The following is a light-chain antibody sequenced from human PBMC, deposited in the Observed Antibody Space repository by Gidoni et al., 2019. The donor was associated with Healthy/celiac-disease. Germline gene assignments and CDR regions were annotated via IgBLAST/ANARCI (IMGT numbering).Light chain of an antibody. CDR3: MQALQTPQT. J-gene: IGKJ1*01. V-gene: IGKV2-28*01. CDR2: LGS. Sequence: DIVMTPSPLSLPVTPGEPASISCRSSQSLLHSNGYNYLDWYLQKPGKSPQLLIYLGSNRASGVPDRFSGSVSGNEDVGVYYCMQALQTPQTFGQGTKVEIK. CDR1: QSLLHSNGYNY.